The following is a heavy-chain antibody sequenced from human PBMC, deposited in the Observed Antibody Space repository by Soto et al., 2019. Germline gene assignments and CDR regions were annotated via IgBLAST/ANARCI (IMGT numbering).Heavy chain of an antibody. J-gene: IGHJ6*02. D-gene: IGHD6-13*01. CDR1: GGTISSYA. CDR3: ARESRGSTGSFLKQRYYYYYYGMDV. V-gene: IGHV1-69*06. Sequence: APVKVSCKASGGTISSYAISWVRQAPGQGLEWMGGIIPIFGTANYAQKFQGRVTITADKSTSTAYMELSSLRSEDTAVYYCARESRGSTGSFLKQRYYYYYYGMDVWGQGTTVTVSS. CDR2: IIPIFGTA.